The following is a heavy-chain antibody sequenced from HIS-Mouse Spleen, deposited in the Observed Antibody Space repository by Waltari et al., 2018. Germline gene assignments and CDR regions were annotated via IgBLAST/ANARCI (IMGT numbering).Heavy chain of an antibody. CDR2: IYSGGRT. D-gene: IGHD6-13*01. CDR1: GFTVSSNY. CDR3: ARGGLAAAGWYFDL. J-gene: IGHJ2*01. Sequence: EVQLVESGGGLIQPGGSLRLSCAASGFTVSSNYMSWVRQAPGKGLEWCSVIYSGGRTYYADSVKGGFTISRDNSKNALYLQMNSLRAEDTAVYYCARGGLAAAGWYFDLWGRGTLVTVSS. V-gene: IGHV3-53*01.